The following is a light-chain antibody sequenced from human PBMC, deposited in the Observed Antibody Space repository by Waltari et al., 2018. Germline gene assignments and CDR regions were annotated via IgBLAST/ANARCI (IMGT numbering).Light chain of an antibody. CDR2: IDK. CDR3: AVWDDSLNGPV. Sequence: QSVLTQPASASGTPGQRVTISCSGSNSNVGGNTVNWYQQFPGTAPKLLIYIDKLRPSGIPDRFSGSKSGTSASLAISGLQSEDEADYYCAVWDDSLNGPVFGGGTKLTVL. J-gene: IGLJ2*01. CDR1: NSNVGGNT. V-gene: IGLV1-44*01.